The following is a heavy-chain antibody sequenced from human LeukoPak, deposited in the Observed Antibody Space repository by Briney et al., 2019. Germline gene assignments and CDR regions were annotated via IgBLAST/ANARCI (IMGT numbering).Heavy chain of an antibody. D-gene: IGHD2-2*01. V-gene: IGHV3-30-3*01. Sequence: GGSLRLSCAASGFTFSSYAMHWVRQAPGKGLEWVAVISYDGSNKYYADSVKGRFTISRDNSKNTLYLQMNSLRAEDTAVYYCAYCSSTSCRRSQYYYYYGMDVWGQGTTVTVSS. CDR3: AYCSSTSCRRSQYYYYYGMDV. J-gene: IGHJ6*02. CDR2: ISYDGSNK. CDR1: GFTFSSYA.